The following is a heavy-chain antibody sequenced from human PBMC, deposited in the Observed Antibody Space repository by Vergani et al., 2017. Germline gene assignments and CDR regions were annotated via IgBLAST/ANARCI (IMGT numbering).Heavy chain of an antibody. CDR2: INHSGST. V-gene: IGHV4-34*01. Sequence: QVQLQQWGAGLLKPSETLSLTCAVYGGSFSGYYWSWIRQPPGKGLEWIGEINHSGSTNYNPSLKSRVTISVDTSKNQFSLKLSSVTAADPAVYYCARGDSILVYAIPGGSGDFDYWGQGTLVTVSS. J-gene: IGHJ4*02. CDR1: GGSFSGYY. D-gene: IGHD2-8*01. CDR3: ARGDSILVYAIPGGSGDFDY.